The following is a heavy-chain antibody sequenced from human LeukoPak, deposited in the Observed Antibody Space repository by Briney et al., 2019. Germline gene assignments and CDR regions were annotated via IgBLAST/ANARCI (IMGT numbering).Heavy chain of an antibody. J-gene: IGHJ3*02. CDR2: ISAYNGNT. CDR3: ARITSAGYCSSTSCYEGTSDAFDI. Sequence: GESLKISCKGSGYSFTSYGISWVRQAPGQGLEWVGWISAYNGNTNYAQKLQGRVTMTTDTSTSTAYMELRSLRSDDTAVYYCARITSAGYCSSTSCYEGTSDAFDIWGQGTMVTVSS. CDR1: GYSFTSYG. D-gene: IGHD2-2*01. V-gene: IGHV1-18*01.